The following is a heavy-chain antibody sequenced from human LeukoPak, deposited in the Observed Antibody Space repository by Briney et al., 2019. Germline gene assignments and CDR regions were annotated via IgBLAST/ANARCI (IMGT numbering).Heavy chain of an antibody. CDR2: IIPIFGTA. V-gene: IGHV1-69*05. CDR1: GGTFSSYA. J-gene: IGHJ4*02. D-gene: IGHD6-13*01. Sequence: ASVKVSCKASGGTFSSYAISWVRQAPGQGLEWMGRIIPIFGTANYAQKFQGRVTITTDESTSTAYMELSSLRSEDTAVYYCAREGGIAAAVDYWGQGTLATVSS. CDR3: AREGGIAAAVDY.